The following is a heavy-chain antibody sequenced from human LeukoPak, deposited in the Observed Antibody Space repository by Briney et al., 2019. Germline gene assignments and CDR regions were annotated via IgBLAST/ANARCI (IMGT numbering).Heavy chain of an antibody. CDR3: ASFSALPDGRYY. CDR2: ISSSSSYI. D-gene: IGHD5-24*01. J-gene: IGHJ4*02. Sequence: GGSLRLSCAASGFTFSSYSMNWVRQAPGKGLEWVSSISSSSSYIYYADSVKGRFTISRDNAKNSLYLQMNSLRAEDTAVYYCASFSALPDGRYYWGQGTLVTVSS. CDR1: GFTFSSYS. V-gene: IGHV3-21*01.